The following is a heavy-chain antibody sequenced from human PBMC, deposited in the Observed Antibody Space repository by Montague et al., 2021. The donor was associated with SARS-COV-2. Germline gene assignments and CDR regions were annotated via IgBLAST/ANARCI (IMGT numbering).Heavy chain of an antibody. CDR2: TYYMTKWSN. J-gene: IGHJ4*02. CDR1: GDSVAGIRGS. V-gene: IGHV6-1*01. D-gene: IGHD3-10*01. Sequence: CAISGDSVAGIRGSSDGIRSALSRGEEWLGRTYYMTKWSNEYSLSVKSRITITPDTSKNQLSLQLTSVTPEDTAVYFCTRAVWGVLDYWGQGSLVTVSS. CDR3: TRAVWGVLDY.